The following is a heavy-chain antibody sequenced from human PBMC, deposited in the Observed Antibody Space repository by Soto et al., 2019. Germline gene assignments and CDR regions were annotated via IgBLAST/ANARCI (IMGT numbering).Heavy chain of an antibody. V-gene: IGHV3-15*07. Sequence: GSLRLSCAASGFTFSNAWINWVRQAPGKGLEWVGRIKSKTDGGSTYYADSVKGRFTISRDNSKNTLYLQMNSLRAEDTAVYYCAKEDSGPDYWGQGTLVTVSS. CDR3: AKEDSGPDY. J-gene: IGHJ4*02. D-gene: IGHD6-19*01. CDR2: IKSKTDGGST. CDR1: GFTFSNAW.